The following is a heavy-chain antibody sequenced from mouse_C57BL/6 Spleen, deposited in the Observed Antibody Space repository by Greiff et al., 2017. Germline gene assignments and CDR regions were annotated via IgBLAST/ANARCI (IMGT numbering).Heavy chain of an antibody. V-gene: IGHV1-82*01. D-gene: IGHD1-1*01. Sequence: QVQLQQSGPELVKPGASVKISCKASGYAFSSSWMNWVKQRPGKGLEWIGRIYPGDGDTNYTGKFKGKATLTADKSSSTAYMQLSSLTSEDSAVYFCERWEFYYGSSLDYFDYWGQGTTLTVSS. J-gene: IGHJ2*01. CDR3: ERWEFYYGSSLDYFDY. CDR1: GYAFSSSW. CDR2: IYPGDGDT.